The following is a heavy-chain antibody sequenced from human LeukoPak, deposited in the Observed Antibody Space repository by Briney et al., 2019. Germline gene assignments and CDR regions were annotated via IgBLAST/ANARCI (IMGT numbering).Heavy chain of an antibody. CDR1: GLSFSSYG. V-gene: IGHV3-23*01. CDR2: ISGNGASI. CDR3: AKGSYYYDSTGYSPAPGD. J-gene: IGHJ4*02. Sequence: GGSLRLSCAASGLSFSSYGMSWVRQAPGQGLEWVSSISGNGASIYCADSVKGRFTISRDNSKNTLHLQMNSLRAEDTAVYFCAKGSYYYDSTGYSPAPGDWGQGTLVTVSS. D-gene: IGHD3-22*01.